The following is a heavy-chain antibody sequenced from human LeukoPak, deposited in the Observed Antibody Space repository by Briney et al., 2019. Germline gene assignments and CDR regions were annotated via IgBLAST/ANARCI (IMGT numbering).Heavy chain of an antibody. J-gene: IGHJ4*02. D-gene: IGHD5-12*01. Sequence: GGSLRLSCSASGFTFSSYEMSWVRQAPGKGLEWVSYISSSGSTIYYADSVKGRFTISRDNAKNSLYLQMNSLRAEDTAVYYCASALSMVATRGYWGQGTLVTVSS. CDR2: ISSSGSTI. CDR1: GFTFSSYE. V-gene: IGHV3-48*03. CDR3: ASALSMVATRGY.